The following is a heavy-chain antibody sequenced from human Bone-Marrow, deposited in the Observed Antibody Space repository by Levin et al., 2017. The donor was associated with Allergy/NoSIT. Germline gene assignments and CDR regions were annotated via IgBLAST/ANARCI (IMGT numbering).Heavy chain of an antibody. CDR3: TRVGGLRVVLTSFRF. CDR1: GFIFGDYG. J-gene: IGHJ4*02. Sequence: GGSLRLSCTGSGFIFGDYGISWVRQAPGKGLEWVGFIRSKGYGGTAEYAASVKGRFTISRDDSTSIAYLQMNSRRTEDTAMYYCTRVGGLRVVLTSFRFWGQGTLVTVSS. V-gene: IGHV3-49*04. CDR2: IRSKGYGGTA. D-gene: IGHD2-21*02.